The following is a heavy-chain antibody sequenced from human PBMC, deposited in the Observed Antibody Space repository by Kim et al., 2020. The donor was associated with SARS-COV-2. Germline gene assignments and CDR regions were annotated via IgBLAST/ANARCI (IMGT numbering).Heavy chain of an antibody. V-gene: IGHV4-39*01. Sequence: SDPALKRRVTIPVDTTKNQFSLKRISVTAADTAVYYCARISGYDSNFDYWGQGTLVTVSS. J-gene: IGHJ4*02. CDR3: ARISGYDSNFDY. D-gene: IGHD5-12*01.